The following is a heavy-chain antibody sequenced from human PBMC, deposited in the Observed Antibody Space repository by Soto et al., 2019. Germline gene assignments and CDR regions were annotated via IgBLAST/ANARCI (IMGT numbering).Heavy chain of an antibody. CDR1: GYTFTSYG. CDR2: ISAYNGNT. CDR3: ARDSQQLAHSYYFYMDV. J-gene: IGHJ6*03. Sequence: ASVKVSCKASGYTFTSYGISWVRQAPGQGLEWMGWISAYNGNTNYAQKLQGRVTMTTDTSTSTAYMELRSLRSDDTAGYYCARDSQQLAHSYYFYMDVWGKGTTVTVPS. D-gene: IGHD6-13*01. V-gene: IGHV1-18*01.